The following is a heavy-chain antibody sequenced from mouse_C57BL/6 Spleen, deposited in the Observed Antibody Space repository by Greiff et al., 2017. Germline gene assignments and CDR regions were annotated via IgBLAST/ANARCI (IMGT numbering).Heavy chain of an antibody. V-gene: IGHV5-4*01. CDR1: GFTFSSYA. J-gene: IGHJ2*01. Sequence: DVMLVESGGGLVKPGGSLKLSCAASGFTFSSYAMPWVRQTPEKRLEWVATISDGGSYTYYPDNVKGRFTISRDNAKNNLYLQMSHLKSEDTAMYYCARDGSSPFDYWGQGTTLTVSS. CDR2: ISDGGSYT. CDR3: ARDGSSPFDY. D-gene: IGHD1-1*01.